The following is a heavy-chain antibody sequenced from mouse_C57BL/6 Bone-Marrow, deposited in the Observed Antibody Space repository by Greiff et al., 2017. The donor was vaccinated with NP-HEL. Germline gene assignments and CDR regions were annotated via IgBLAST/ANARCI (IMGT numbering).Heavy chain of an antibody. D-gene: IGHD1-1*01. CDR3: TRTDYYGSSSWFAY. J-gene: IGHJ3*01. V-gene: IGHV1-15*01. CDR1: GYTFTDYE. Sequence: VKLQESGAELVRPGASVTLSCKASGYTFTDYEMHWVKQTPVHGLEWIGAIDPETGGTAYNQKFKGKAILTADKSSSTAYMELRSLTSEDSAVYYCTRTDYYGSSSWFAYWGQGTLVTVSA. CDR2: IDPETGGT.